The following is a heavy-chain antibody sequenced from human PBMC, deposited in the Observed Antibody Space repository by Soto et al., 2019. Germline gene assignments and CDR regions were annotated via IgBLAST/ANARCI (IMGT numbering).Heavy chain of an antibody. CDR3: ARGRASGSYYLLDY. J-gene: IGHJ4*02. CDR2: INPNSGNI. CDR1: GDTFTTYY. V-gene: IGHV1-8*01. D-gene: IGHD3-10*01. Sequence: ASVNVSCKSSGDTFTTYYMNWGRGATGHGLECMGWINPNSGNICYAQRFQGRVTMTRDTAIRTAYMEVSSLRSDDTAVYYCARGRASGSYYLLDYWGQGTLVTVSS.